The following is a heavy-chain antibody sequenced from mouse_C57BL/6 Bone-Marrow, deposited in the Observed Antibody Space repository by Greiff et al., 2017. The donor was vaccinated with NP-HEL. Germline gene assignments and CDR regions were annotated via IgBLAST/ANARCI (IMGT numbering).Heavy chain of an antibody. Sequence: VQLQQSGAELVRPGTSVKVSCKASGYAFTNYLIEWVKQRPGQGLEWIGVINPGSGGTNYNEKFKGKATLTADKSSSTAYMRLSSLTSEDSAVYFCARSSYYYGSSGDYWGQGTTLTVSS. CDR3: ARSSYYYGSSGDY. CDR2: INPGSGGT. D-gene: IGHD1-1*01. J-gene: IGHJ2*01. CDR1: GYAFTNYL. V-gene: IGHV1-54*01.